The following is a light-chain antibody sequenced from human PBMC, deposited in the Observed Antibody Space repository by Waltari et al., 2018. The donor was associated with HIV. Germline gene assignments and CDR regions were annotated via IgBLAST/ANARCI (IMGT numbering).Light chain of an antibody. CDR1: QSVGSSF. J-gene: IGKJ1*01. CDR2: GAS. Sequence: EIVLTQSPGTLSLSPGERATLSCRASQSVGSSFLAWYQQKPGQAPRPLIDGASTRATGIPDRFTGSGSGTDFALTISRLEPEDFAVYFCQQFGNSPSPTWTFGQGTKVEIK. V-gene: IGKV3-20*01. CDR3: QQFGNSPSPTWT.